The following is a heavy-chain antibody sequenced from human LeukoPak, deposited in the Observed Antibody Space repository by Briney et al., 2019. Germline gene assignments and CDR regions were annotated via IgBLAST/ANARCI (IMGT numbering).Heavy chain of an antibody. D-gene: IGHD2-8*02. Sequence: GGSLRLSCAASRFTFSSYAMSWVRQAPGKGLEWVSAISGSGGSTYYADSVKGRFTISRDNSKKTLYLQMDSLRVEDTAIYYCATYRQVLLPFESWGQGTLVTVSS. J-gene: IGHJ4*02. CDR3: ATYRQVLLPFES. V-gene: IGHV3-23*01. CDR1: RFTFSSYA. CDR2: ISGSGGST.